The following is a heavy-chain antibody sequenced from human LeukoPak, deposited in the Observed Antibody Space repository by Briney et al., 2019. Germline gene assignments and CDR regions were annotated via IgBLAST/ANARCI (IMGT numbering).Heavy chain of an antibody. CDR1: GFTFSSYW. J-gene: IGHJ6*03. Sequence: GGSLRLSCAASGFTFSSYWMSWVRQAPGKGLEWVANIKQDGSEKYYVDSVKGRFTISRDNAKNSLYLQMNSLRAEDTAVYYCARDQANSSSWDYYYYMDVWGKGTTVTVSS. CDR2: IKQDGSEK. D-gene: IGHD6-13*01. CDR3: ARDQANSSSWDYYYYMDV. V-gene: IGHV3-7*01.